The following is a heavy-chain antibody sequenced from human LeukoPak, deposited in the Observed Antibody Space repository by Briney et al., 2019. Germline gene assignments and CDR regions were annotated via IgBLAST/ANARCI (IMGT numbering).Heavy chain of an antibody. V-gene: IGHV3-49*03. J-gene: IGHJ4*02. CDR2: IRSKAYGGTT. D-gene: IGHD6-13*01. CDR1: GFTFSDYD. Sequence: GGSLRLSCTASGFTFSDYDMCWFRQAPGKGLEWVGFIRSKAYGGTTEYAASVKGRFTISRDDSKSIAYLQMNSLRTEDTAVYYCTRESLAAAAGHSIDYWGQGTLVTVSS. CDR3: TRESLAAAAGHSIDY.